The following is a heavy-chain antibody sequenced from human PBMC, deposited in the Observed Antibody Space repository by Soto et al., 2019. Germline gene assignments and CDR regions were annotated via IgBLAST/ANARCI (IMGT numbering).Heavy chain of an antibody. Sequence: GGSLRLSCAASGFTFSSYDMHWVRQATGKGLEWVSAIGTAGDTYYPGSVKGRFTISREDAKNSLYLQMNSLRAGDTAVYYCAREYYYGSGTRAYGMDVWGQGTTVTVPS. V-gene: IGHV3-13*01. J-gene: IGHJ6*02. CDR3: AREYYYGSGTRAYGMDV. CDR2: IGTAGDT. CDR1: GFTFSSYD. D-gene: IGHD3-10*01.